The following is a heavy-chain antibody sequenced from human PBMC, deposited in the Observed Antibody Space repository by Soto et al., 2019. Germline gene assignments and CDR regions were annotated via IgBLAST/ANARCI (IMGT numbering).Heavy chain of an antibody. J-gene: IGHJ4*02. CDR1: GGSISSGGYS. Sequence: SETLSLTCAVSGGSISSGGYSWSWIRQPPGKGLEWIGYMYHSGSTYYNPSLKSRVTISVDTSKNQFSLKLSSVTAADTAVYYCARDPDSRGYSYFDYWGQGTLVTVSS. CDR2: MYHSGST. V-gene: IGHV4-30-2*01. CDR3: ARDPDSRGYSYFDY. D-gene: IGHD3-22*01.